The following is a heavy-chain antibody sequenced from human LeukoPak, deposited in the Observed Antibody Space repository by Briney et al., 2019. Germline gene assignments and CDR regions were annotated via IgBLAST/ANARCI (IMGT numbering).Heavy chain of an antibody. CDR1: GGSISSYY. D-gene: IGHD3-3*01. V-gene: IGHV4-59*08. CDR3: ARGEYYDFWSGYSPPLFDY. CDR2: IYYSGST. J-gene: IGHJ4*02. Sequence: PSETLSLTCTVSGGSISSYYWSWIRQPPGKGLEWIGYIYYSGSTNYNPSLKSRVTISVDTSKNQFSLKLSSVTAADTAVYYCARGEYYDFWSGYSPPLFDYWGQGTLVTVSS.